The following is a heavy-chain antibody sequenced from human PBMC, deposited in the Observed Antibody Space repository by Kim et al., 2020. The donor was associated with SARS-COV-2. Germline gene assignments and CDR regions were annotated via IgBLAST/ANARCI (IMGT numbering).Heavy chain of an antibody. V-gene: IGHV1-69*13. CDR2: IIPIFGTA. D-gene: IGHD3-22*01. J-gene: IGHJ4*02. CDR3: ARLSRANYYDSSGFFDY. Sequence: SVKVSCKASGGTFSSYAISWVRQAPGQGLEWMGGIIPIFGTANYAQKFQGRVTITADESTSTAYMELSSLRSEDTAVYYCARLSRANYYDSSGFFDYWGQGTLVTVSS. CDR1: GGTFSSYA.